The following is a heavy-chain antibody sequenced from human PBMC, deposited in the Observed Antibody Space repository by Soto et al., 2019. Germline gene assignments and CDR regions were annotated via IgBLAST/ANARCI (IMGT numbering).Heavy chain of an antibody. V-gene: IGHV2-5*02. CDR3: AHKGDGYKGFKY. D-gene: IGHD5-12*01. CDR1: GFSLSTSGVG. J-gene: IGHJ4*02. Sequence: QITLKESGPTLMKPTQTLTLTCTLSGFSLSTSGVGVGWIRQPPGKALEWLALIYWDDDKRYSPFLKSRLTNTKNTSKNQVVLTLTNMDPVDTATYYCAHKGDGYKGFKYWGQGTLVTVSS. CDR2: IYWDDDK.